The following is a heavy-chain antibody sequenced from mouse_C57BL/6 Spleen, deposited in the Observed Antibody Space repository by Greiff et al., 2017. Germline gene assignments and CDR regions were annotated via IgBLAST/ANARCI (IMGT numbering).Heavy chain of an antibody. CDR3: ARSEGPRYFDV. J-gene: IGHJ1*03. V-gene: IGHV1-42*01. CDR1: GYSFTGYY. Sequence: EVQLQQSGPELVKPGASVKISCKASGYSFTGYYMNWVKQSPEKSLEWIGEINPSTGGTTYNQKFKAKATLTVDKSSSTAYMQLKSLTAEDSAVYYCARSEGPRYFDVWGTGTTVTVSS. CDR2: INPSTGGT.